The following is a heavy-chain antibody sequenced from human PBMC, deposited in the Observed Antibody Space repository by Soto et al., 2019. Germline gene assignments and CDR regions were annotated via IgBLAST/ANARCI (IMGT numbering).Heavy chain of an antibody. CDR1: GFPFDLFN. D-gene: IGHD6-19*01. Sequence: ESVGGLVQPGGSLRLSCVASGFPFDLFNMNWVRQAPGKGLEWVSYISSGSVSIYYADSVKGRFTISRDNAKRSLYLQMNSLRDEDAAVYYCARDRRGVAGTARAFDTWGQGTMVTVSS. V-gene: IGHV3-48*02. CDR2: ISSGSVSI. CDR3: ARDRRGVAGTARAFDT. J-gene: IGHJ3*02.